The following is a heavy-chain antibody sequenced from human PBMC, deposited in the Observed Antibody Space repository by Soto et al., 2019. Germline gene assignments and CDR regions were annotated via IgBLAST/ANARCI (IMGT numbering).Heavy chain of an antibody. D-gene: IGHD3-10*01. CDR3: ASKELLWFGELIYFQH. CDR1: GGTFSSYA. V-gene: IGHV1-69*13. CDR2: IIPIFGTA. Sequence: SVKVSCKASGGTFSSYAISWVRQAPGQGLEWMGGIIPIFGTANYAQKFQGRVTITADESTSTAYMELSSLRSEDTAVYYCASKELLWFGELIYFQHWGQGTLVTVSS. J-gene: IGHJ1*01.